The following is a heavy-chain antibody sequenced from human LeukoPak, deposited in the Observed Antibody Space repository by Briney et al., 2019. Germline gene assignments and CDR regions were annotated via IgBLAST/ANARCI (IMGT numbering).Heavy chain of an antibody. CDR1: GGSISSSSYY. CDR2: IYYSGST. Sequence: SETLSLTCTVSGGSISSSSYYWGWIRQPPGKGLEWIGSIYYSGSTYYNPSLKSRVTISVDTSKNQFSLKLSSVTAADTAVYYCARQGYSYGYPYYFDYWGQGTLVTVSS. D-gene: IGHD5-18*01. CDR3: ARQGYSYGYPYYFDY. J-gene: IGHJ4*02. V-gene: IGHV4-39*01.